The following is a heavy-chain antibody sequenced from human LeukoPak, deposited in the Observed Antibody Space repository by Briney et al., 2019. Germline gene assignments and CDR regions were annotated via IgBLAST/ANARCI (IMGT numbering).Heavy chain of an antibody. J-gene: IGHJ4*02. Sequence: GGSLRLSCAASGFTFDDYGMSWVRQAPGKGLEWVSGINWNGGSTGYADSVKGRFTISRDNAKNSLYLQMNSLRAEDTALYHCARGEPKIAVAGTFDYWGQGTLVTVSS. CDR1: GFTFDDYG. D-gene: IGHD6-19*01. CDR3: ARGEPKIAVAGTFDY. CDR2: INWNGGST. V-gene: IGHV3-20*01.